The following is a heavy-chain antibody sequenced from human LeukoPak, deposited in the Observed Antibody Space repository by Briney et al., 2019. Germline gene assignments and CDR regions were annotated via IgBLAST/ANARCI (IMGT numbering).Heavy chain of an antibody. J-gene: IGHJ4*02. CDR1: GYSISSGYY. V-gene: IGHV4-38-2*01. D-gene: IGHD1-26*01. CDR2: IYHSGST. Sequence: PSETLSLTCVVSGYSISSGYYWGWIRPPPGKGLEWIGSIYHSGSTYYNPSLKSRDTISVDTSKNQFSLKLSSVTAADTAVYYCARNANRGSTFDYWGQGTLVTVSS. CDR3: ARNANRGSTFDY.